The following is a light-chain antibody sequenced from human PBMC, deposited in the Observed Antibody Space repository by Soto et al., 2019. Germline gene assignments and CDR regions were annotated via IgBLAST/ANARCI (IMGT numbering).Light chain of an antibody. Sequence: EIVLTQSPGTLSLSPGERATLSCRASQSVSSSYLAWYQQQPGQAPRLLIYGASSTATGIPDRFSCSGSGTDFNLTLSRLEPEDFAVYYWPQDGSSPRGNFGQGTRLEIQ. J-gene: IGKJ5*01. CDR1: QSVSSSY. CDR3: PQDGSSPRGN. V-gene: IGKV3-20*01. CDR2: GAS.